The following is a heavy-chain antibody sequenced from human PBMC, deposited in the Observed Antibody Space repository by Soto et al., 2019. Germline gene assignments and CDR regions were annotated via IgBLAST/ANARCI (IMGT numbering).Heavy chain of an antibody. Sequence: QVQLVESGGGLVKPGGSLRLSCAASGFTFSGYNMSWIRQAPGQGLEWVSYITSSGSKKFDAESVKGRFTISRDNTMNLLYLQMNSLSAEDTAVYYCARRGTISSAHHVDHWGQGTLVNVSS. CDR2: ITSSGSKK. V-gene: IGHV3-11*01. J-gene: IGHJ4*02. D-gene: IGHD1-1*01. CDR3: ARRGTISSAHHVDH. CDR1: GFTFSGYN.